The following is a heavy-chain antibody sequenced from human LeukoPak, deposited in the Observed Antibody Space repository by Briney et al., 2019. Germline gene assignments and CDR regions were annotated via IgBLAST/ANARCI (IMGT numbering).Heavy chain of an antibody. CDR1: GFTFSDYW. J-gene: IGHJ4*02. Sequence: GGSLRLSCAASGFTFSDYWMSWVRQAPGKGLEWVSGINWNGGSTGYADSVKGRFTISRDNAKNSLYLQMNSLRAEDTALYYCARDQGSGWYYFDYWGQGTLVTVSS. CDR2: INWNGGST. V-gene: IGHV3-20*04. D-gene: IGHD6-19*01. CDR3: ARDQGSGWYYFDY.